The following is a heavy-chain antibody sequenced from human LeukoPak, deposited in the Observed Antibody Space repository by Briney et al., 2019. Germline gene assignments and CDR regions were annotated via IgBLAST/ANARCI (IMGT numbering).Heavy chain of an antibody. CDR3: AKDPYSSGPYNWFDP. Sequence: PGGSLRLSCAASGFTFSGYWLAWVRQAPGKGLEWVANIKEDGSEKNYVDSVKGRFTISRDNSKNTLYLQMNRLRAEDTAVYYCAKDPYSSGPYNWFDPWGQGTLVTVSS. CDR1: GFTFSGYW. D-gene: IGHD6-19*01. V-gene: IGHV3-7*03. J-gene: IGHJ5*02. CDR2: IKEDGSEK.